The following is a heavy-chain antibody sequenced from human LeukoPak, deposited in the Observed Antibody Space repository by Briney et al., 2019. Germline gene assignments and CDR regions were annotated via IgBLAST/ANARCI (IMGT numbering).Heavy chain of an antibody. V-gene: IGHV4-34*01. CDR2: INHSGST. CDR3: ARVGSGYYFRRALDI. J-gene: IGHJ3*02. Sequence: PSETLSVTCAVYGGSFSGYYWSWIRQPPGKGLEWIGEINHSGSTNYNPSLKSRVTISVDTSKNQFSLKLSSVTAADTAVYYCARVGSGYYFRRALDIWGQGTMVTVSS. CDR1: GGSFSGYY. D-gene: IGHD3-22*01.